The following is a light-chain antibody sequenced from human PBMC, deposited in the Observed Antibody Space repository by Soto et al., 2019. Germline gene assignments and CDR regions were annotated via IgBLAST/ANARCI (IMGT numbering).Light chain of an antibody. CDR2: GAS. V-gene: IGKV3-20*01. CDR3: QQYGDFPRT. J-gene: IGKJ1*01. CDR1: QSVSSSY. Sequence: EIVLTQSPGTLSLSPGERATLSCRASQSVSSSYLAWYQQKPGQAPRLLMYGASSRATGISDRFSGSGSGTDFTLTISRLEPEDFAMYYCQQYGDFPRTFGQGTKVEIK.